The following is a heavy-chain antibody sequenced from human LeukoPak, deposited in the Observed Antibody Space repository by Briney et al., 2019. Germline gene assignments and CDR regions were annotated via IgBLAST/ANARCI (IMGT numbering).Heavy chain of an antibody. CDR2: ITGRGGST. J-gene: IGHJ4*02. D-gene: IGHD5-12*01. CDR3: AKRSGYDSGVFDS. Sequence: GGSLRLSCAASGFTFSSHAMSWVRQAPGKGLEWVLAITGRGGSTYYADSVKGRFTISRDNSKNTLYLQMNSLRAEDTAIYYCAKRSGYDSGVFDSWGQGTLATVSS. CDR1: GFTFSSHA. V-gene: IGHV3-23*01.